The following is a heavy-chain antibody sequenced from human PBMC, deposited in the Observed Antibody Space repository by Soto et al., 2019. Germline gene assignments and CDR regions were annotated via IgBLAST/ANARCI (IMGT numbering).Heavy chain of an antibody. D-gene: IGHD4-17*01. J-gene: IGHJ3*02. V-gene: IGHV4-34*01. CDR2: INHAGST. CDR3: ARAYDYRDPRDAFDT. Sequence: PSETLSLTCAVYGGSFSGYYWNWIRQPPGKGLEWIGKINHAGSTNYNPSLKSRLSISVDTSKNQVSLKSTSLTAADTAVYFCARAYDYRDPRDAFDTRGQGTLVTVSS. CDR1: GGSFSGYY.